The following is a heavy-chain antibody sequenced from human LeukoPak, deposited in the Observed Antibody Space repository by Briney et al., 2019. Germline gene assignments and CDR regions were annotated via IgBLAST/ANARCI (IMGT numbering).Heavy chain of an antibody. J-gene: IGHJ3*01. CDR3: ARPGWDDGGT. D-gene: IGHD1-1*01. Sequence: PSETLSLTCAVYGGSFSGYYWSWIRQPPGKGLEWIGEINHSGSTNYNPSLKSRVTISVDTSISTAYLQWNSLKASDTAMYYCARPGWDDGGTWGQGTMVIVSS. CDR2: INHSGST. V-gene: IGHV4-34*01. CDR1: GGSFSGYY.